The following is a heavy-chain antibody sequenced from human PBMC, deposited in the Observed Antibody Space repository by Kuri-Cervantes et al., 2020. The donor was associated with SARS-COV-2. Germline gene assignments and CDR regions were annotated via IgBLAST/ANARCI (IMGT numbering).Heavy chain of an antibody. CDR3: ARPPADYYYMDV. Sequence: ASVKVSRKASGYTFTGYYMHWVRQAPGQGLEWMGWINPNSGGTNYAQKFQGRVTMTRDTSISTAYMELSRLRSDDTAVYYCARPPADYYYMDVWGKGTTVTVSS. CDR2: INPNSGGT. CDR1: GYTFTGYY. J-gene: IGHJ6*03. V-gene: IGHV1-2*02.